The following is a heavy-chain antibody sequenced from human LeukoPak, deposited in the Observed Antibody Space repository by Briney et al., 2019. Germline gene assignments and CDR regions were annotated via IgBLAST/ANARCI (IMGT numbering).Heavy chain of an antibody. D-gene: IGHD3-22*01. CDR2: IFSGGST. CDR1: GFAVSSNY. V-gene: IGHV3-66*01. J-gene: IGHJ4*02. CDR3: ARDLNYYDSSGYYYGGYCFDY. Sequence: GGSLTLSCAASGFAVSSNYMNWVRQAPGKGLEWVSVIFSGGSTYYADSVKGRFTISRDNSKSTLYLQMNSLRAEDTAVYYCARDLNYYDSSGYYYGGYCFDYWGQGTLVTVSS.